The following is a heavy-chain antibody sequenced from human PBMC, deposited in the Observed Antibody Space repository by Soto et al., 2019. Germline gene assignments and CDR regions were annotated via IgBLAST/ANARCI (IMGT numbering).Heavy chain of an antibody. CDR3: ARPIQYYFDTSAQSAWFDP. CDR1: GGTFGSYA. V-gene: IGHV1-69*12. J-gene: IGHJ5*02. Sequence: QVQLVQSGAEVKKPGSSVKVSCKTSGGTFGSYAISWVRQAPGQGLEWMGGIIPIFSTPNYAQKFQGRVTIYADESTSTAYMELSSLRPEDTAGYYCARPIQYYFDTSAQSAWFDPWGQGTLVTVSS. D-gene: IGHD3-22*01. CDR2: IIPIFSTP.